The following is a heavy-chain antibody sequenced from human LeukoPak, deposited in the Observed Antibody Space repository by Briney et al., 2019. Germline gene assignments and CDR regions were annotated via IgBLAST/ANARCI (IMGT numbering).Heavy chain of an antibody. CDR1: GFTFSSYA. CDR2: ISHDGNNN. Sequence: GGSLRLSCAASGFTFSSYAMHWVRQAPGKGLEWVAVISHDGNNNYYSDSVKGRFTISRDNSRNTLYLQVNSLRAEDTALYYCVRDHRKGYSSGWSRDFDYWGQGTLVTVSS. J-gene: IGHJ4*02. D-gene: IGHD6-19*01. CDR3: VRDHRKGYSSGWSRDFDY. V-gene: IGHV3-30*03.